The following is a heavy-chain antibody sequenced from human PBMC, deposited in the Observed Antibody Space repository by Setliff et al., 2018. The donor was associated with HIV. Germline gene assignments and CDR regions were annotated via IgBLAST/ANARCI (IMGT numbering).Heavy chain of an antibody. CDR1: GFTFSSHG. V-gene: IGHV3-30*02. Sequence: GGSLRFSCATSGFTFSSHGIHWVRQAPGKGLEWVAFIRYDGNNKYYADSVKGRFTISRDNSKNTLDLQMNSLRAEDTAVYYCAKDHESSGWFRGYIDYWGPGTLVTVSS. CDR3: AKDHESSGWFRGYIDY. CDR2: IRYDGNNK. D-gene: IGHD6-19*01. J-gene: IGHJ4*02.